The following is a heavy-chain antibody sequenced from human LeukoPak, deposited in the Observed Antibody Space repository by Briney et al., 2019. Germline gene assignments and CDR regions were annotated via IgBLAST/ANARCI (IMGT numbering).Heavy chain of an antibody. CDR3: AKDRIVTGQMGAAGY. D-gene: IGHD5-24*01. J-gene: IGHJ4*02. CDR1: GFTFSIYA. V-gene: IGHV3-23*01. CDR2: ISGSGDST. Sequence: GGSLRLSCSASGFTFSIYAMSWVRQAPGKGLEWVSGISGSGDSTYYADSLQGRLTISRDNSKNTLYLQMNSRRAEDTAVYYCAKDRIVTGQMGAAGYWGPGTLVTVSS.